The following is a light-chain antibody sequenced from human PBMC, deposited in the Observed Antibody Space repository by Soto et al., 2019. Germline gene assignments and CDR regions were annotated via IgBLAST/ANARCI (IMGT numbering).Light chain of an antibody. CDR3: QQYNNWPPWT. CDR2: AAS. Sequence: EILMTQSPATLSVSPGERATLSCRASQSVSSNLAWYQQKPGQAPSLLIYAASNRATGIPARFSGSGSGTDFTLIISSLQSEDFAVYYCQQYNNWPPWTFGQGTKVEIK. CDR1: QSVSSN. V-gene: IGKV3-15*01. J-gene: IGKJ1*01.